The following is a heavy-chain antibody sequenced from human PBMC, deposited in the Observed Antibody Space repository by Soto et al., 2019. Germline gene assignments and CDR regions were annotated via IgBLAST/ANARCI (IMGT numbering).Heavy chain of an antibody. CDR2: INPSGGST. CDR1: GSTFTSYY. CDR3: ARDHCSSTSCSSLHAYNYGMDV. Sequence: ASVKVSCQASGSTFTSYYMHWVRQAPGQGLEWMGIINPSGGSTSYAQKFQGRVTMTRDTSTSTVYMELSSLRSEDTAVYYCARDHCSSTSCSSLHAYNYGMDVWGQGTTVTVSS. V-gene: IGHV1-46*01. D-gene: IGHD2-2*01. J-gene: IGHJ6*02.